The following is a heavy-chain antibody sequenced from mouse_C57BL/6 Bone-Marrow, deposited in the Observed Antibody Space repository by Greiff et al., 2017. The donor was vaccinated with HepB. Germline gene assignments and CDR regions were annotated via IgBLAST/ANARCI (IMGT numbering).Heavy chain of an antibody. J-gene: IGHJ2*01. CDR2: IYPGNSDT. CDR1: GYTFTSYW. CDR3: TRNYGSPRYFDY. V-gene: IGHV1-5*01. D-gene: IGHD1-1*01. Sequence: VQLQQSGTVLARPGASVKMSCKTSGYTFTSYWMHWVKQRPGQGLEWIGAIYPGNSDTSYNQKFKGKAKLTAVTSASTAYMELSSLTNEDSAVYYCTRNYGSPRYFDYWGQGTTLTVSS.